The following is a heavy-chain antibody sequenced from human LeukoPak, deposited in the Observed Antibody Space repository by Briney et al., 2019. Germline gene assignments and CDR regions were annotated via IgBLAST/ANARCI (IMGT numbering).Heavy chain of an antibody. CDR2: ISSSSSYI. V-gene: IGHV3-21*01. CDR3: ARVPDIVATIDY. J-gene: IGHJ4*02. Sequence: GGSLRLSCTASGFTFNRDWTAWVRQAPGKGLEWVSSISSSSSYIYYADSVKGRFTISRDNAKNSLYLQMNSLKAEDTAVYYCARVPDIVATIDYWGQGTLVTVSS. CDR1: GFTFNRDW. D-gene: IGHD5-12*01.